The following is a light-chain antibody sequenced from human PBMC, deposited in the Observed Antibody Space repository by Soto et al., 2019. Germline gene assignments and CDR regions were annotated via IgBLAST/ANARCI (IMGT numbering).Light chain of an antibody. CDR2: DAS. CDR3: QQYNAYPWT. V-gene: IGKV1-5*01. Sequence: DIQMTQSPSTLSASVGHSVTITCRASQTISNWLAWYQQKPGKAPNLLIYDASSLESGVPSRFSGSGSGTEFTLTISSLQPDDFSTYYCQQYNAYPWTSGQGTKVEVK. J-gene: IGKJ1*01. CDR1: QTISNW.